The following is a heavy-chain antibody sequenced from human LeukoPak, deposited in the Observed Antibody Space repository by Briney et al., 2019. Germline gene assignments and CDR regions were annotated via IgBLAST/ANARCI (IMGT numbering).Heavy chain of an antibody. CDR1: GYSFTSYW. Sequence: PGESLKISCKGSGYSFTSYWIGGVRQMPGKGLEWMGIIYPGDSDTRYSPSFQGQVTISADKSISTAYLQWSSLKASDTAMYYCARHARGSGSYSYYYYYMDVWGKGTTVTVSS. CDR3: ARHARGSGSYSYYYYYMDV. J-gene: IGHJ6*03. CDR2: IYPGDSDT. D-gene: IGHD3-10*01. V-gene: IGHV5-51*01.